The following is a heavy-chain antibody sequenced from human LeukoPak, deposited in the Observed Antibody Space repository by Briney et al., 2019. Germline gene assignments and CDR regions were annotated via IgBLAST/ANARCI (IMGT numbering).Heavy chain of an antibody. D-gene: IGHD2-15*01. CDR3: ARHPLYCSGGSCYSFDY. J-gene: IGHJ4*02. CDR2: INHSGST. CDR1: GGSFSGYY. V-gene: IGHV4-34*01. Sequence: SETLSLTCAVYGGSFSGYYWSWIRQPPGKGLEWIGEINHSGSTYYNPSLKSRVTISVDTSKNQFSLKLSSVTAADTAVYYCARHPLYCSGGSCYSFDYWGQGTLVTVSS.